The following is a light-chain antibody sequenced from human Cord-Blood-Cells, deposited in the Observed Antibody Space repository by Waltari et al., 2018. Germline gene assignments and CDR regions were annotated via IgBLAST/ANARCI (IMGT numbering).Light chain of an antibody. CDR3: QQYGSSSWT. CDR1: QSVSSSY. Sequence: EIVLTQSPGTLSLSPGERATLSCRASQSVSSSYLAWYQQKPGQSPRLLIYGASCRATGIPDRFSGSGSGTDFTLTISRLEPEDCAVYYCQQYGSSSWTFGQGTKVEIK. J-gene: IGKJ1*01. CDR2: GAS. V-gene: IGKV3-20*01.